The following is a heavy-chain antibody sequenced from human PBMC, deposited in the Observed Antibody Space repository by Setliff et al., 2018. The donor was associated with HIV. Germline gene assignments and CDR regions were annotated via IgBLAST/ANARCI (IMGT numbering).Heavy chain of an antibody. J-gene: IGHJ4*02. V-gene: IGHV3-30*03. Sequence: GGSLRLSCAASGFRFSDHFASWFRQAPGKGLEWVAVMSTGGGIKICADSVKGRFTISRDNSRNTLFLQMNNLRPEDTATYYCVRDPIEGSPDYFDYWGQGALVTVSS. D-gene: IGHD1-26*01. CDR1: GFRFSDHF. CDR2: MSTGGGIK. CDR3: VRDPIEGSPDYFDY.